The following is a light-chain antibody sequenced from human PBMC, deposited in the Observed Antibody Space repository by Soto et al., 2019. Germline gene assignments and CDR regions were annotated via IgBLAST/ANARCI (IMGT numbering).Light chain of an antibody. CDR1: QGISNY. V-gene: IGKV1-27*01. CDR2: AAS. CDR3: QKYNSAST. Sequence: DIQMTQSPSSLSASVGDRVTITCRASQGISNYLAWYQQKPGKVPKLLIYAASTLQSGVPSRFSGSGSGTDFTLTISSLQPEDFATYYCQKYNSASTFGQGTKVEIK. J-gene: IGKJ1*01.